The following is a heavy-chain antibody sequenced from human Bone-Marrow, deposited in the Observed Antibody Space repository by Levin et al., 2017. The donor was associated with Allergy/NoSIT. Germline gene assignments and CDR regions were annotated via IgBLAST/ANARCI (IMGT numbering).Heavy chain of an antibody. Sequence: ASVKVSCRSSGYSFTRYYIHWVRQAPGQGLEWMGRINPSDRNTGYAQSFLGRVTMTTDASTSTVYMELSSLRSEDTAVYFCARRDCSGSGCYFDYWGQGTLVTVSS. V-gene: IGHV1-46*01. D-gene: IGHD2-15*01. J-gene: IGHJ4*02. CDR2: INPSDRNT. CDR1: GYSFTRYY. CDR3: ARRDCSGSGCYFDY.